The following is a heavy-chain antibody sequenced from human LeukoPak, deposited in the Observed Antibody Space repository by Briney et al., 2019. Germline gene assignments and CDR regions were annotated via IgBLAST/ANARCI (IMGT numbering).Heavy chain of an antibody. CDR3: ASTTGQQLAHFDY. Sequence: PSETLSLTCTVSGGSMSSSSKYWGWIRQPPGKGLEWIGSLYYGGSTYYNPSLKSRVTISVDTSKNQFSLNLSSVTAADTAVYYCASTTGQQLAHFDYWGQGTLVTVSS. CDR2: LYYGGST. J-gene: IGHJ4*02. V-gene: IGHV4-39*01. D-gene: IGHD6-13*01. CDR1: GGSMSSSSKY.